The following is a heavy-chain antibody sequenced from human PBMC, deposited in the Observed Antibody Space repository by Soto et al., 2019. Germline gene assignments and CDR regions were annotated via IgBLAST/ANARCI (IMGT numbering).Heavy chain of an antibody. CDR3: ARDSSGNIHYIDY. CDR1: GFTFSSYG. Sequence: QVQLVESGGGVVQPGRSLRLSCAASGFTFSSYGMHWVRQAPGKGLEWVAIIWNDGRMKYYADSAKGRLTISRDNSKNTLYLQMNSLRAEDTAAYYCARDSSGNIHYIDYWGQGTLVTVSS. D-gene: IGHD3-22*01. J-gene: IGHJ4*02. V-gene: IGHV3-33*01. CDR2: IWNDGRMK.